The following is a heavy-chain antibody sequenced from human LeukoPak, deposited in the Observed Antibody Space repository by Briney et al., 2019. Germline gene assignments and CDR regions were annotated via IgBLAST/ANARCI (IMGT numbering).Heavy chain of an antibody. D-gene: IGHD6-19*01. V-gene: IGHV3-30*02. J-gene: IGHJ4*02. Sequence: GGSLRLSCAASGFTFSSYGMHWVRQAPGKGLEWVAFIRYDGSNKYYADSVKGRFTISRDNSKNTLYLQMNSLRAEDTAAYYCANGQSGWTAFIDYWGQGTLVTVSS. CDR1: GFTFSSYG. CDR2: IRYDGSNK. CDR3: ANGQSGWTAFIDY.